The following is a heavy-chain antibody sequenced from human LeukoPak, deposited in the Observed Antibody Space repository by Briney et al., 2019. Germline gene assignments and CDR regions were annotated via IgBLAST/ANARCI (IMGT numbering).Heavy chain of an antibody. J-gene: IGHJ6*03. D-gene: IGHD3-3*01. CDR2: INPSGGST. V-gene: IGHV1-46*03. CDR1: GYTFTSYY. Sequence: ASVKVSCKASGYTFTSYYMHWVRQAPGQGLEWMGIINPSGGSTSYAQKFQGRVTMTRDMSTSTVYMELSSLRSEDTAVYYCTRPRFLEWPKYYYMDVWGKGTTVTVSS. CDR3: TRPRFLEWPKYYYMDV.